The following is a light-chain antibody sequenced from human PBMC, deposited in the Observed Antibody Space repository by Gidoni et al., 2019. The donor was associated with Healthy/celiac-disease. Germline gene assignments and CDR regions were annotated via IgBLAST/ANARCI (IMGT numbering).Light chain of an antibody. CDR3: QQYYSYPRT. CDR1: QGISSY. J-gene: IGKJ1*01. CDR2: AAS. Sequence: AIRMTQSPSSFSASTGDRVTITCRASQGISSYLAWYQQKPGKAPKLLIYAASTLQSGVPSRFSGSGSVTDFTLTISCLQSEDFATYYCQQYYSYPRTFXQXTKVEIK. V-gene: IGKV1-8*01.